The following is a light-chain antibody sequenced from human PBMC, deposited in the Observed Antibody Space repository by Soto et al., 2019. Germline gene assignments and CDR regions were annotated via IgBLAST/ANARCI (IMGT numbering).Light chain of an antibody. J-gene: IGLJ2*01. CDR3: AAWDDSLSGPV. V-gene: IGLV1-47*01. CDR2: RNN. CDR1: SFNIGSNY. Sequence: QSVLTQPPSASETPGQRVTISCSGSSFNIGSNYVYWYQQFPGTAPKLLIYRNNRRPSGVPDRFSGSKSGTSASLAISGLRSEDEADYYCAAWDDSLSGPVFGGGTKLTVL.